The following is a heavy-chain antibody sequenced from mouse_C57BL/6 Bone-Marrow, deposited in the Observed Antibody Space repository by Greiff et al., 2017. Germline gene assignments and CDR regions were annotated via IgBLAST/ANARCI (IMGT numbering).Heavy chain of an antibody. J-gene: IGHJ2*01. CDR1: GYTFTSYW. D-gene: IGHD2-1*01. Sequence: QVQLQQPGAELVRPGTSVKLSCKASGYTFTSYWMHWVKQRPGQGLEWIGVIDPSDSYTNYNQKFKGKATLTVDTSSSTAYMQLSSLTSEDSAVYYCARSCNGEYWGQGTTLTVSS. CDR2: IDPSDSYT. V-gene: IGHV1-59*01. CDR3: ARSCNGEY.